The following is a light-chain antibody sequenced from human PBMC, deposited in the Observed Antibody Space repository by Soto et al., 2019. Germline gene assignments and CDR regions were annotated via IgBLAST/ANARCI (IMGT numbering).Light chain of an antibody. Sequence: EIVLTQSPATLSLSPGARVTLSCRASQSVSRYLAWYQQKPGQAPRLLIYDASNRATGIPARFSGSGSGTDFTLTISSLEPEDFAVYYCQQRSNWRVTFGGGTKVDIK. V-gene: IGKV3-11*01. J-gene: IGKJ4*01. CDR3: QQRSNWRVT. CDR1: QSVSRY. CDR2: DAS.